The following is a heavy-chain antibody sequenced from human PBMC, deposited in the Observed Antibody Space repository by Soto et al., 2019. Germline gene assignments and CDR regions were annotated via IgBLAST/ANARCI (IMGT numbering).Heavy chain of an antibody. D-gene: IGHD1-26*01. CDR1: GFSFSDYW. CDR3: SRGGGFSGNYL. Sequence: EVQLVESGGGLVQPGGSLRLSCAASGFSFSDYWMHWVRQAPGKGLVWVSCIDTDGSTTTYADSVKGRFTNSRDNVKNTLYLQMDSVRAEDTDLYYCSRGGGFSGNYLGGQGTLVTVSS. J-gene: IGHJ4*02. CDR2: IDTDGSTT. V-gene: IGHV3-74*01.